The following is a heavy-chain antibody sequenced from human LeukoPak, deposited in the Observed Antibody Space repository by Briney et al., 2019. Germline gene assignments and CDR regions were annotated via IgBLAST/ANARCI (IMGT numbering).Heavy chain of an antibody. Sequence: PSETLSLTCAVYGGSFSGYYWSWIRQPPGKGLEWIEEINHSGSTNYNPSLKSRVTISVDTSKNQFSLKLSSVTAADTAVYYCAREDKGVYYDFWSGYYSSDYFDYWGQGTLVTVSS. V-gene: IGHV4-34*01. J-gene: IGHJ4*02. CDR3: AREDKGVYYDFWSGYYSSDYFDY. CDR2: INHSGST. D-gene: IGHD3-3*01. CDR1: GGSFSGYY.